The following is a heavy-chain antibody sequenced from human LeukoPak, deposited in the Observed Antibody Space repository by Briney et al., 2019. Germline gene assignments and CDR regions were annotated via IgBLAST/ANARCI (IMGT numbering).Heavy chain of an antibody. CDR3: AREGFFRWFDP. Sequence: SETLSLTCAVYGGSFSGYYWSWIRQPPGKGLEWIGEINHSGSTNYNPSLKSRVTISVDTSKNQFSLKLSSVTAADTAVYYCAREGFFRWFDPWGQGTLVTVSS. V-gene: IGHV4-34*01. CDR2: INHSGST. J-gene: IGHJ5*02. CDR1: GGSFSGYY. D-gene: IGHD3-3*01.